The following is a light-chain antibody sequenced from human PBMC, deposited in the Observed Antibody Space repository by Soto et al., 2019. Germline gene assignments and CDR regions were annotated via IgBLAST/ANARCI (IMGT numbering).Light chain of an antibody. CDR1: SGHSSYA. CDR2: LNSDGSH. CDR3: QTWGTGIHYV. V-gene: IGLV4-69*01. J-gene: IGLJ1*01. Sequence: QLVLTQSPSASASLGASVKLTCTLSSGHSSYAIAWHQQQPEKGPRYLMKLNSDGSHRKGDGIPDRSSGSSSGAERYLTISSLQSEDEDDYYCQTWGTGIHYVFGTGTKLTVL.